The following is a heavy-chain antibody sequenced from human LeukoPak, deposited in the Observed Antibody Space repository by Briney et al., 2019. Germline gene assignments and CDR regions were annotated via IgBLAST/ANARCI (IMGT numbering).Heavy chain of an antibody. D-gene: IGHD6-19*01. Sequence: SETLSLTCTVSGGSISSYCWSWIRQPPGKGLEWIGYIYYSGSTNYNPSLKSRVTISVDTSKNQFSLKLSSVTAADTAVYYCARAGVRAGWTSFFFDYWGQGTLVTVSS. CDR3: ARAGVRAGWTSFFFDY. V-gene: IGHV4-59*01. J-gene: IGHJ4*02. CDR2: IYYSGST. CDR1: GGSISSYC.